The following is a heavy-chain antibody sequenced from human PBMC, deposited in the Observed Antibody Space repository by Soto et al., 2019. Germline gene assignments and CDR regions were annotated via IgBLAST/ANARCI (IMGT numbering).Heavy chain of an antibody. CDR2: ISSSSSYI. Sequence: GGSLRLSCAASGFTFSSYSMNWVRQAPGKGLEWVSSISSSSSYIYYADSVKGRFTISRDNAKNSLYLQMNSLRAEDTAVYYCARDHTGIVVVTPFDYWGQGTLVTVSS. CDR1: GFTFSSYS. V-gene: IGHV3-21*01. J-gene: IGHJ4*02. CDR3: ARDHTGIVVVTPFDY. D-gene: IGHD3-22*01.